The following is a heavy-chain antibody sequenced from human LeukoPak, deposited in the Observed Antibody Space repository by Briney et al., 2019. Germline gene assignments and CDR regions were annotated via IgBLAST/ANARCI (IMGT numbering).Heavy chain of an antibody. CDR3: ARAYGTNGYYQLPIDY. CDR1: GFTFNTYA. V-gene: IGHV3-23*01. CDR2: ITGSGGTT. D-gene: IGHD3-3*01. J-gene: IGHJ4*02. Sequence: GGSLRLSCAASGFTFNTYAMSWVRQAPGKGLEWVSGITGSGGTTDHADSVKGRFTISRDKSKNTLYLQMNSLRVEDTAVYYCARAYGTNGYYQLPIDYWGQGTLVTVSS.